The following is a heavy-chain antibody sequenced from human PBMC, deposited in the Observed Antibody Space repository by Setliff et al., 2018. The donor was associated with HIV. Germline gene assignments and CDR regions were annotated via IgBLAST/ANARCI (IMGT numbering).Heavy chain of an antibody. D-gene: IGHD6-19*01. CDR2: IHPSTGNT. Sequence: GGSVQVSCKASGYTFTSYYMHWVRQAPGQGLEWMGLIHPSTGNTYYTQKFQGRVTWTRDTSTSTVYMELSSLRSEDTAVYYCARDSSTGWFSADYWGQGTLVTVSS. V-gene: IGHV1-46*01. J-gene: IGHJ4*02. CDR1: GYTFTSYY. CDR3: ARDSSTGWFSADY.